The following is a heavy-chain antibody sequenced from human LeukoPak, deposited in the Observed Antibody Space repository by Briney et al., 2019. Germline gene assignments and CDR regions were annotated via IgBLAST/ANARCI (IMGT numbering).Heavy chain of an antibody. V-gene: IGHV3-66*01. J-gene: IGHJ4*02. CDR3: ARGEFRYYFDY. D-gene: IGHD2-21*01. Sequence: GGSLRLSCAASGFTVSSNYMTWVRQAPGKGLEWVSVIYSGGSTYNADSVKGRFTISRDNSKNTLYLQMNSLRAEDTAVYYCARGEFRYYFDYWGQGTLVTVSS. CDR1: GFTVSSNY. CDR2: IYSGGST.